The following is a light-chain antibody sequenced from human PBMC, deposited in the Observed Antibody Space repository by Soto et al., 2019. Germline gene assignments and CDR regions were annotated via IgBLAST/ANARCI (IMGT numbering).Light chain of an antibody. V-gene: IGKV3-15*01. CDR1: QSVGGY. Sequence: EIVMTQSPATLSVSLGERATLSCRASQSVGGYLAWYQQRPGQVPRLLIYDAYTRAAGVPARFSGSGSGTEFSLTISSLQSEDFAVYYCHQYHTWPITLGGGTNVEIK. J-gene: IGKJ4*01. CDR3: HQYHTWPIT. CDR2: DAY.